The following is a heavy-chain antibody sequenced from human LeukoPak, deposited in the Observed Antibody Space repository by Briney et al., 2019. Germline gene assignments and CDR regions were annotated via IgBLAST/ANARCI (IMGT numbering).Heavy chain of an antibody. CDR2: ISSSSSYI. J-gene: IGHJ4*02. CDR3: ARDRQIVATTNYFDY. Sequence: GGSLRLSCAASGFTFSSYSMNWVPQAPGKGLEWVSSISSSSSYIYYADSVKGRFTISRDNAKNSLYLQMNSLRAEDTAVYYCARDRQIVATTNYFDYWGQGTLVTVSS. D-gene: IGHD5-12*01. V-gene: IGHV3-21*01. CDR1: GFTFSSYS.